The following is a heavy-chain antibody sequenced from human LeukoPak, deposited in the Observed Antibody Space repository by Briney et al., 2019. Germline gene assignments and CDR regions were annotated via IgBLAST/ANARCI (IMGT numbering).Heavy chain of an antibody. D-gene: IGHD6-19*01. CDR2: INWNGGST. V-gene: IGHV3-20*04. CDR1: GFTFSSYS. Sequence: PGGSLRLSCAASGFTFSSYSMNWVRQAPGKGLEWVSGINWNGGSTGYADSVKGRFTISRDNAKNSLYLQMNSLRAEDTALYYCASTGYSSGWYWFDPWGQGTLVTVSS. J-gene: IGHJ5*02. CDR3: ASTGYSSGWYWFDP.